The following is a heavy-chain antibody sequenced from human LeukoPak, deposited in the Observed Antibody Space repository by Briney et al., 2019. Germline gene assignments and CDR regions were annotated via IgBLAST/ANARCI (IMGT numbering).Heavy chain of an antibody. CDR2: INHSGST. CDR1: GGSFSGYY. V-gene: IGHV4-34*01. CDR3: ARDGGSDWYNY. D-gene: IGHD6-19*01. Sequence: SETLSLTCAVYGGSFSGYYWSWIRQPPGKGLEWIGEINHSGSTNYNPSLKSRVTISVDTSKNQFSLRLSSVTAADTAVYYCARDGGSDWYNYWGQGTLVTVPS. J-gene: IGHJ4*02.